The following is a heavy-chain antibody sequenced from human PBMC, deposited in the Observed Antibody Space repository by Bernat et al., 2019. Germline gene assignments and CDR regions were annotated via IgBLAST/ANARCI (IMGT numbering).Heavy chain of an antibody. CDR3: AREDPELYYYYYGMDV. J-gene: IGHJ6*02. D-gene: IGHD1-7*01. Sequence: QVQLVESGGGVVQPGRSLRLSCAASGFTFSSYGMHWVRQAPGKGLEWVAVIWYDGSNKYYVDSVKGRFTISRDNSKNTLYLQMNSLRAEDTAVYYCAREDPELYYYYYGMDVWGQGTTVTVSS. CDR2: IWYDGSNK. V-gene: IGHV3-33*01. CDR1: GFTFSSYG.